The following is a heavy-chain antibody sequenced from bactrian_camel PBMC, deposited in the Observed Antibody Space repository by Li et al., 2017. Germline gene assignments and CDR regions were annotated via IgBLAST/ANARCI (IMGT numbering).Heavy chain of an antibody. CDR2: IESDGST. CDR1: GDTIGRYC. Sequence: QVQLVESGGGSVQVGGSLTLSCVASGDTIGRYCMGWFRQVPDREREGVAGIESDGSTSYADSVKGRFTISRDKDKYIVYLQMNSLKPEDTAMYSCQPTTTCSHPYLLGQGTQVTVS. J-gene: IGHJ4*01. V-gene: IGHV3S9*01. D-gene: IGHD2*01.